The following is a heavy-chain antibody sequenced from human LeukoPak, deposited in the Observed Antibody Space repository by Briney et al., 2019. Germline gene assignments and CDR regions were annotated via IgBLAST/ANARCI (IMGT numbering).Heavy chain of an antibody. CDR3: ASSHDSSGND. CDR1: GFSFSSNW. V-gene: IGHV3-7*01. CDR2: IKGDGSAK. Sequence: GGSLRLSCAASGFSFSSNWMSWVRQAPGKGLEWVANIKGDGSAKFYVGSVKGRFTISRDNSKNTLYLQMDSLRAEDTAVYYCASSHDSSGNDWGQGTLVTLSS. J-gene: IGHJ4*02. D-gene: IGHD3-22*01.